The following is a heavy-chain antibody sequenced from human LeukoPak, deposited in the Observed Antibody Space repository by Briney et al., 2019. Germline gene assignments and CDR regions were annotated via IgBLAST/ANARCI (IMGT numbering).Heavy chain of an antibody. CDR1: GGSFSGYY. CDR3: ARAVPAAMHGYRYFDL. V-gene: IGHV4-59*08. D-gene: IGHD2-2*01. Sequence: SETLSLTCAVYGGSFSGYYWSWIRQPPGKGLEWIGYIYYSGSTNYNPSFKSRVTISVDTSKNQFSLKLSSVTAADTAVYYCARAVPAAMHGYRYFDLWGRGTLVTVSS. J-gene: IGHJ2*01. CDR2: IYYSGST.